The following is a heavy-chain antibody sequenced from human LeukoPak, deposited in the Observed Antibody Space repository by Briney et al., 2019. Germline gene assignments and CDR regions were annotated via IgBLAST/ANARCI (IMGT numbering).Heavy chain of an antibody. CDR2: IRSKAYGGTA. J-gene: IGHJ4*02. V-gene: IGHV3-49*04. CDR3: TKSGTAIVGTTAAYYFDY. D-gene: IGHD1-26*01. Sequence: PGRSLRLSCTASGFTFGDYAMSWVRQAPGKGLEWVGFIRSKAYGGTAEYAASVKGRFTISRDDSKSIAYLQMNSLKTEDTAVYCCTKSGTAIVGTTAAYYFDYWGQGTLVTVSS. CDR1: GFTFGDYA.